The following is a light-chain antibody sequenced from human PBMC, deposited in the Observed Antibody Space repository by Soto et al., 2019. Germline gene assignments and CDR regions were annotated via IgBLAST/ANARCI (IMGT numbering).Light chain of an antibody. CDR1: SGHSSYI. Sequence: QLVLTQSSSASASRGSSVKLTCTLSSGHSSYIIAWHQQQPGKAPRYLMKLEGSGSYNKGSGVPDRFSGSSSGADRYLTISNLQFEDEADYYCETWDFNTRVFGGGTQLTVL. CDR3: ETWDFNTRV. CDR2: LEGSGSY. J-gene: IGLJ3*02. V-gene: IGLV4-60*02.